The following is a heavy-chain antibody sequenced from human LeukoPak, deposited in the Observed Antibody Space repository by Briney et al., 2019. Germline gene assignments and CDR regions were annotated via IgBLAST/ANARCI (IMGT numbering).Heavy chain of an antibody. J-gene: IGHJ3*02. CDR2: ISSSSSYI. CDR3: ARTGYSSSSNAFDI. V-gene: IGHV3-21*01. D-gene: IGHD6-6*01. Sequence: GGSLRLSCAASGFTFSSYSMNWVRHAPGKGLEWVSSISSSSSYIYYADSVKGRFTISRDNAKNSLYLQMNSLRAEDTAEYYCARTGYSSSSNAFDIWGQGTMVTVS. CDR1: GFTFSSYS.